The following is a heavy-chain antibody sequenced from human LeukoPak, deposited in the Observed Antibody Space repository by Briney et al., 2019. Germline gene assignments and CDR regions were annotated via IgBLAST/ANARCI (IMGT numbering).Heavy chain of an antibody. J-gene: IGHJ4*02. V-gene: IGHV3-23*01. CDR2: ISGSGGST. D-gene: IGHD2-2*01. Sequence: GGSLRLSCAASGFTFSSYAMSWVRQAPGEGLEGVSAISGSGGSTYYADSVKGRFTISRDNSKNTLYLQMNSLRAEDTAVYYCAKDLGVVVPAAIGYWGQGTLVTVSS. CDR1: GFTFSSYA. CDR3: AKDLGVVVPAAIGY.